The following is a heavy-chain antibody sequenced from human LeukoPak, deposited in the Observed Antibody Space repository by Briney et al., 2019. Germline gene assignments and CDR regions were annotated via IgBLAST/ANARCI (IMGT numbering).Heavy chain of an antibody. D-gene: IGHD4-17*01. J-gene: IGHJ4*02. CDR1: GYSISSGYY. Sequence: SPSETLSLTCTVSGYSISSGYYWGWIRQPPGKGLEWIGSIYHSGGTYYNPSLKSRVTISVDTSKNQFSLKLTSVTAADTAVYYCASTITVTTDYWGQGTLVTVSS. V-gene: IGHV4-38-2*02. CDR2: IYHSGGT. CDR3: ASTITVTTDY.